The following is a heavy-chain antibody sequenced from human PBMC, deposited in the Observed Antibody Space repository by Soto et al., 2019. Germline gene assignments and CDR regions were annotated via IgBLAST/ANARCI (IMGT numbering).Heavy chain of an antibody. CDR1: GFTFSSYA. Sequence: GGSLRLSCAASGFTFSSYAMHWVRQAPGKGLEWVAVISYDGSNKYYADSVKGRFTISRDNSKNTLYLQMNSLRAEDTAVYYCARDATSPKDIVLMVYTYGMDVWGQGTTVTVSS. V-gene: IGHV3-30-3*01. D-gene: IGHD2-8*01. CDR3: ARDATSPKDIVLMVYTYGMDV. CDR2: ISYDGSNK. J-gene: IGHJ6*02.